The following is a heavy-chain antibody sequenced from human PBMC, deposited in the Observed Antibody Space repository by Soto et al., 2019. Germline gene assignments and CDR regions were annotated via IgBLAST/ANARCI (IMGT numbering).Heavy chain of an antibody. D-gene: IGHD1-7*01. V-gene: IGHV3-21*01. CDR2: ISSSSSYI. Sequence: EVQLVESGGGLVKPGGSLRLSCAASGFTFSSYSMNWVRQAPGKGLEWVSSISSSSSYIYYADSVKGRFTISRDNAKNARYSQMNSLRAEDTAVYYCARLGRRYNWNYGDCWGEGTMVTVSS. J-gene: IGHJ4*02. CDR3: ARLGRRYNWNYGDC. CDR1: GFTFSSYS.